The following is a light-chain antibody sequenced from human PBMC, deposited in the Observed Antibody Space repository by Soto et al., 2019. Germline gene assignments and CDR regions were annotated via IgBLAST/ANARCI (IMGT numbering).Light chain of an antibody. CDR1: QSVSSN. V-gene: IGKV3-15*01. CDR2: GAS. J-gene: IGKJ2*01. Sequence: EIVMKQSPATLSVSPGERATLSCRASQSVSSNLAWYQQKPGQAPRLLIYGASTRATGTPARFSGSGSGTEFTLTISSLQSEDFAVYYCQQYNNWPPPMYTFGQGTKLEIK. CDR3: QQYNNWPPPMYT.